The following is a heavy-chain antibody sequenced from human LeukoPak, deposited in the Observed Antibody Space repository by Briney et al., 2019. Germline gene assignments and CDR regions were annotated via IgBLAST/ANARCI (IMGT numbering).Heavy chain of an antibody. J-gene: IGHJ4*02. CDR2: VHYSGAA. V-gene: IGHV4-59*08. Sequence: PSETLSLTCTVSGGSFSNYYWSWIRQPPGKGPEWIGYVHYSGAAFYIASLKSRVTISVDTSKNQLSLKVRSVTAADTAVYYCARSSATYHEGFDYWGQGTLVTVSS. D-gene: IGHD1-14*01. CDR3: ARSSATYHEGFDY. CDR1: GGSFSNYY.